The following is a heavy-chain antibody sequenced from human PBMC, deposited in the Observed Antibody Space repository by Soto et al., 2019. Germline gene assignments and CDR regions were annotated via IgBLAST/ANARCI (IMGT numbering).Heavy chain of an antibody. J-gene: IGHJ6*02. CDR1: GYTFTSYG. V-gene: IGHV1-18*01. Sequence: GASVKVSCKASGYTFTSYGISWVRQAPGQGXEWMGWISAYNGNTNYAQRLQGRVTMTTDTSTSTAYMELRSLRSDDTAVYYCARDLDSSGYYPYYYYYYGMDVWGQGTTVTVSS. CDR3: ARDLDSSGYYPYYYYYYGMDV. D-gene: IGHD3-22*01. CDR2: ISAYNGNT.